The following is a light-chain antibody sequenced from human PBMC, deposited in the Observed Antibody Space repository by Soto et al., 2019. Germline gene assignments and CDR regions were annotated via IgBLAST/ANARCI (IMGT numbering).Light chain of an antibody. Sequence: EIVLTQSPRTLSLSPGERATPSCRASQSVSSKYLAWYQQKPGPAPRLLIYGTSSGTPSRATGIPDRFSGSGSGTDFALTISGLEPEDFAVYYCQQYGDSPWTFGQGTKVDI. V-gene: IGKV3-20*01. CDR1: QSVSSKY. CDR2: GTSSGTP. J-gene: IGKJ1*01. CDR3: QQYGDSPWT.